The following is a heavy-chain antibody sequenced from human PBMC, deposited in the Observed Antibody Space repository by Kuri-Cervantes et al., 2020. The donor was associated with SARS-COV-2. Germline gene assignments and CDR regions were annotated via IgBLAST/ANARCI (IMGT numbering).Heavy chain of an antibody. J-gene: IGHJ4*02. D-gene: IGHD6-19*01. CDR1: GFTFSSYA. CDR2: ISYDGSNK. Sequence: GESLKISCAASGFTFSSYAMHWVRQAPGKGLEWVAVISYDGSNKYYADSVKGRFTISRDNSKNTLYLQMNSLRAEDTAVYYCARDHRIAVAALDYWGQGTLVTVPS. CDR3: ARDHRIAVAALDY. V-gene: IGHV3-30-3*01.